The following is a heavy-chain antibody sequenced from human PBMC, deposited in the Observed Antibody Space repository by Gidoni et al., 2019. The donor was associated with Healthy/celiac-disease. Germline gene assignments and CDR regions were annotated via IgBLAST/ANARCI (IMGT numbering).Heavy chain of an antibody. D-gene: IGHD3-9*01. V-gene: IGHV4-34*01. J-gene: IGHJ4*02. CDR3: ARVDDILTGYYLFDY. CDR1: GGSFSGYY. CDR2: INHSGST. Sequence: QVQLQQWGAGLLKPSETLSLTCAVYGGSFSGYYWSWIRQPPGKGLEWIGEINHSGSTNYNPSLKSLVTISVDTSKNQFSLKLSSVTAADTAVYYCARVDDILTGYYLFDYWGQGTLVTVSS.